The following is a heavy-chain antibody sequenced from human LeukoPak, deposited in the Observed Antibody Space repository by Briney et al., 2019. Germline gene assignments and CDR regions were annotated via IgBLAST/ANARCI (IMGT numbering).Heavy chain of an antibody. D-gene: IGHD1-26*01. V-gene: IGHV1-2*02. CDR2: INPNSGAT. J-gene: IGHJ4*02. CDR3: AASGSYRIIDY. Sequence: ASVKVSCKASGYTFTGYSMHWVRQAPGQGLEWMGWINPNSGATNYEQKFQGRVTMTRDTSISTAYMELSRLRSDDTAVYFCAASGSYRIIDYWGQGTLVTVSS. CDR1: GYTFTGYS.